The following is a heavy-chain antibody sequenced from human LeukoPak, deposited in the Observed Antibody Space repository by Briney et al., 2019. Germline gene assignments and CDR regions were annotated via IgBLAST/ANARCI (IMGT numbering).Heavy chain of an antibody. CDR2: IEEDGSEK. CDR1: GFTFSNYW. V-gene: IGHV3-7*02. CDR3: ARVFTGEYYYGSGTAPFDY. J-gene: IGHJ4*02. D-gene: IGHD3-10*01. Sequence: GGSLRLSCEASGFTFSNYWMNWVRHTPGKGLEWVANIEEDGSEKYYVDSVKGRFTISRDNAKNSLYLQMNSLRDEDTAVYYCARVFTGEYYYGSGTAPFDYWGQGTLVTVSS.